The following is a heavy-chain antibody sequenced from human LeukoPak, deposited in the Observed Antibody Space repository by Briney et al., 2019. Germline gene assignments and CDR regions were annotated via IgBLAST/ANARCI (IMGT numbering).Heavy chain of an antibody. J-gene: IGHJ4*02. Sequence: PGGSLRLSCAASGFTFSSYWMSWVRQAPGKGLEWVANIKEDGSEGYYVDSVKGRFTISRDNAKNSLSLQMNSLRAEDTAVYYCARTNWAFDYWGQGTLVTVSS. CDR3: ARTNWAFDY. D-gene: IGHD7-27*01. CDR2: IKEDGSEG. V-gene: IGHV3-7*01. CDR1: GFTFSSYW.